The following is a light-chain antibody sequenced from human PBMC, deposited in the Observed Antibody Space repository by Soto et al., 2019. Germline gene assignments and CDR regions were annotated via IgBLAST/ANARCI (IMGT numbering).Light chain of an antibody. V-gene: IGLV2-8*01. CDR2: EVN. J-gene: IGLJ1*01. Sequence: QSALTQPPSASGSPGQSVTISCTGTGNDVGGYNYVSWYQQHPDQAPKLIIYEVNKRPSGVPDRFSGSKSVNTASLTVSGLQAEDEADYYCCSYAGSKNDVFGSGTKLTVL. CDR3: CSYAGSKNDV. CDR1: GNDVGGYNY.